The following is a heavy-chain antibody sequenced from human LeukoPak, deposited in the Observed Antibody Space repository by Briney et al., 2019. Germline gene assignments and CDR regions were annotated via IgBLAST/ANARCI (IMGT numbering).Heavy chain of an antibody. D-gene: IGHD4-17*01. CDR2: IYHSGST. J-gene: IGHJ4*02. CDR1: GGSISSGGYS. CDR3: ARSHGDYSIDY. V-gene: IGHV4-30-2*01. Sequence: SETLSLTCTVSGGSISSGGYSWSWIRQPPGKGLEWIGYIYHSGSTYYNPSLKSRVTISVDRSKNQLSLKLSSVTAADTAVYYCARSHGDYSIDYWGQGTLVTVSS.